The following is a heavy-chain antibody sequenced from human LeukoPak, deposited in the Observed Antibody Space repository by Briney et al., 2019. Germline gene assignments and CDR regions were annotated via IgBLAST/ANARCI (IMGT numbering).Heavy chain of an antibody. Sequence: PSETLPLTCTVSGGSISSSSYYWGWLRQPPGTGLEWVGSIYYSGSTYYNPSLKSRVTISVDTSKNQFSLKLSSVTAADTAVYYCARKDPEYYYDSSGYSDTWGQGTLVTVSS. V-gene: IGHV4-39*01. CDR3: ARKDPEYYYDSSGYSDT. CDR2: IYYSGST. J-gene: IGHJ5*02. D-gene: IGHD3-22*01. CDR1: GGSISSSSYY.